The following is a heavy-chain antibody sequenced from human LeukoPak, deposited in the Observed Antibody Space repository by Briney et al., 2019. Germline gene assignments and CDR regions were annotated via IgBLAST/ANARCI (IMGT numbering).Heavy chain of an antibody. CDR2: ISAGGGST. J-gene: IGHJ4*02. D-gene: IGHD2/OR15-2a*01. CDR1: GFTFSTYA. Sequence: GGSLRLSCPVSGFTFSTYAMSWVRQAPGKGLGWVSVISAGGGSTYYADSVKGRFTISRDNSKNTLYLQMNSLRAEDTAVYYCAKQSRATVSIINFDYWGQGTLVNVSS. CDR3: AKQSRATVSIINFDY. V-gene: IGHV3-23*01.